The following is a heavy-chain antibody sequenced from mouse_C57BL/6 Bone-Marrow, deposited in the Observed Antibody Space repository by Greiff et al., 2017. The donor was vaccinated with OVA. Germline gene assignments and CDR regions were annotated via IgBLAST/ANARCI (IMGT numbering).Heavy chain of an antibody. V-gene: IGHV1-54*01. D-gene: IGHD1-1*01. CDR3: ARGPLRGAMDY. CDR1: GYAFTNYL. CDR2: INPGSGGT. J-gene: IGHJ4*01. Sequence: QVQLQQSGAELVRPGTSVKVSCKASGYAFTNYLIEWVKQRPGQGLEWIGVINPGSGGTNYNEKFKGKATLTADKSSSTAYMQLSSLTSEDSAVYVCARGPLRGAMDYWGQGTSVTVSS.